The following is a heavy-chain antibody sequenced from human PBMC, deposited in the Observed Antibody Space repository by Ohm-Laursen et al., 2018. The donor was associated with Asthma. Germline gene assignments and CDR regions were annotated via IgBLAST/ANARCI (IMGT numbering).Heavy chain of an antibody. J-gene: IGHJ4*02. CDR2: LNSVFGTS. Sequence: SSVKVSCKSLGGPFSTSVFGWVRQAPGQGLEWLGGLNSVFGTSTYAQKFHDRFTITADEYTSTVNMTLSSLTSEDTAVYYCALEAGSCITSNCYSLDFWGQGTLVTVSS. CDR3: ALEAGSCITSNCYSLDF. CDR1: GGPFSTSV. D-gene: IGHD2-15*01. V-gene: IGHV1-69*01.